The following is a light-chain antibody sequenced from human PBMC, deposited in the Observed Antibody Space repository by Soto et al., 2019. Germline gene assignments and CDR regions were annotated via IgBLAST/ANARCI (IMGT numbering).Light chain of an antibody. CDR1: SSNIGADFG. Sequence: QSVLTQPPSVSGAPGQTITISCTGSSSNIGADFGVHWYQQLPGAAPKLVIFVNTNRPSGVPDRFSGSKSGTSASLAITGLQAEDEGHYYCQSYDKRLTAYVFGTGTKLTVL. J-gene: IGLJ1*01. CDR3: QSYDKRLTAYV. V-gene: IGLV1-40*01. CDR2: VNT.